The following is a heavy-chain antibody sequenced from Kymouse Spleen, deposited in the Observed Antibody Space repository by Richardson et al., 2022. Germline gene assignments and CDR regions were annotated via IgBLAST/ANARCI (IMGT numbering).Heavy chain of an antibody. CDR2: IYWDDDK. CDR1: GFSLSTSGVG. J-gene: IGHJ3*02. Sequence: QITLKESGPTLVKPTQTLTLTCTFSGFSLSTSGVGVGWIRQPPGKALEWLALIYWDDDKRYSPSLKSRLTITKDTSKNQVVLTMTNMDPVDTATYYCAHRVDTAMVTDAFDIWGQGTMVTVSS. D-gene: IGHD5-18,IGHD5-18*01. CDR3: AHRVDTAMVTDAFDI. V-gene: IGHV2-5*10.